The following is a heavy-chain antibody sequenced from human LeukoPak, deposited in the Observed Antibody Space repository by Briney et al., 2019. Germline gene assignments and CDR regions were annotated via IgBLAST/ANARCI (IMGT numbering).Heavy chain of an antibody. CDR3: ARGGGYDRDWFDP. CDR1: GFTVSSNY. D-gene: IGHD5-12*01. J-gene: IGHJ5*02. CDR2: ISSSGSTI. Sequence: GGSLRLSCAASGFTVSSNYMSWVRQAPGKGLEWVSYISSSGSTIYYADSVKGRFTISRDNSKNTLYLQMNSLRAEDTAVYYCARGGGYDRDWFDPWGQGTLVTVSS. V-gene: IGHV3-11*01.